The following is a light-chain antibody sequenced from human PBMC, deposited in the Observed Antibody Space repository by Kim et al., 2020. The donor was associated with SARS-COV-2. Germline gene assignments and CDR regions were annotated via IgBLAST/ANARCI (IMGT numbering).Light chain of an antibody. CDR1: TSNIGEGYD. CDR2: ANP. Sequence: VTISCPGGTSNIGEGYDVHWYQQLPGTAPKLLIYANPDRPSGVPDRFSASKSGSSASLAITGLQAEDEAVYYCQSYDSSLSGSWVFGGGTQLTVL. V-gene: IGLV1-40*01. J-gene: IGLJ3*02. CDR3: QSYDSSLSGSWV.